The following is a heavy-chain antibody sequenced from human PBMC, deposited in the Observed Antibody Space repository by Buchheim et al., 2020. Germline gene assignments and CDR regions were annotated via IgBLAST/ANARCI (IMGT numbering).Heavy chain of an antibody. CDR3: ATSDSSGWYFDY. V-gene: IGHV1-69*04. CDR2: IIPILGIA. Sequence: QVQLVQSGAEVKKPGSSVTVSCMASGGTFSSYAISWVLLAPGQGLEWMGRIIPILGIANYAQKFQGRVTITADKSTSTAYIELSSLRSEDTAVYYCATSDSSGWYFDYWGQGTL. J-gene: IGHJ4*02. D-gene: IGHD6-19*01. CDR1: GGTFSSYA.